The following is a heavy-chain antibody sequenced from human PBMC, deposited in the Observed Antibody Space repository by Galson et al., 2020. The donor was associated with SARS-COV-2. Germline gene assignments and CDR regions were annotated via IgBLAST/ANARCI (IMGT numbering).Heavy chain of an antibody. CDR1: GFTFSSYA. D-gene: IGHD3-22*01. CDR3: AKDYDSSGYYGDAFDI. V-gene: IGHV3-23*01. J-gene: IGHJ3*02. Sequence: GGSLRLSCAASGFTFSSYAMNWVRQAPGKGLEWVSAISGSGGSTYYADSVKGRFTISRDNSKNTLYLQMNSLRAEDTAVYYCAKDYDSSGYYGDAFDIWGQGTMVTVSS. CDR2: ISGSGGST.